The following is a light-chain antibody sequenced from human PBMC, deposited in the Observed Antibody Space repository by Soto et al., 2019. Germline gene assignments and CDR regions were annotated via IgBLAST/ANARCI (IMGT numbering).Light chain of an antibody. V-gene: IGKV1-39*01. J-gene: IGKJ1*01. CDR2: GVS. CDR3: QQSSVKRT. Sequence: DIQMTQAPPSLSASVGDRVTITCRASQSIGTYLNWYQQKPGKAPKLLIYGVSRLQSGVSSRFSGSGSGTDFALTISSLQPEDFATYYCQQSSVKRTFGQGTKVETK. CDR1: QSIGTY.